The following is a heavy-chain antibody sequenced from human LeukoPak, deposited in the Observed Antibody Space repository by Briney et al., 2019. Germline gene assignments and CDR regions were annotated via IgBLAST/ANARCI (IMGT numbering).Heavy chain of an antibody. V-gene: IGHV4-4*07. J-gene: IGHJ3*02. CDR3: AREACSSGSCDAFDI. CDR2: IYTSGST. CDR1: GGSISSYY. D-gene: IGHD2-15*01. Sequence: SETPSLTCTVSGGSISSYYWSWIRQPAGKGLEWIGRIYTSGSTNYNPSLKSRVTMSVDTSKNQFSLKLSSVTAADTAVYYCAREACSSGSCDAFDIWGEGTMVIVSS.